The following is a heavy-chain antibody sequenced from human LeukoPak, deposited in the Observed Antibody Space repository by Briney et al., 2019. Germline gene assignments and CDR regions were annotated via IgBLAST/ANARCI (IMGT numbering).Heavy chain of an antibody. D-gene: IGHD2-2*02. CDR2: IKQGGSEK. CDR3: ADIPIS. V-gene: IGHV3-7*01. J-gene: IGHJ1*01. Sequence: GKGLEWVANIKQGGSEKYYVDSVKGRFTISRDNAKNSLYLQMNSLRAEDTAVYYCADIPISWGQGTLVTVSS.